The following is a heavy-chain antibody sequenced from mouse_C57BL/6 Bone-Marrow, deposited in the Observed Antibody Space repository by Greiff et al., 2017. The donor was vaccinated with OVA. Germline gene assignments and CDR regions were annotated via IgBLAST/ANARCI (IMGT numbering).Heavy chain of an antibody. V-gene: IGHV6-3*01. D-gene: IGHD2-5*01. CDR1: GFTFSNYW. J-gene: IGHJ1*03. CDR3: TGSYSNYVDWYFDV. CDR2: IRLKSDNYAT. Sequence: EVKVEESGGGLVQPGGSMKLSCVASGFTFSNYWMNWVRQSPEKGLEWVAQIRLKSDNYATHYAESVKGRFTISRDDSKSSVYLQMNNLRAEDTGIYYCTGSYSNYVDWYFDVWGTGTTVTVSS.